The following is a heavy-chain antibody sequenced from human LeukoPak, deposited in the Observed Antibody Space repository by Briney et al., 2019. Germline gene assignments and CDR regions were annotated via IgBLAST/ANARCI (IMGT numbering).Heavy chain of an antibody. V-gene: IGHV4-4*02. CDR1: DGSIKTNYW. J-gene: IGHJ5*02. CDR3: ARHYGP. D-gene: IGHD3-16*01. Sequence: PSETLSLTCTVSDGSIKTNYWWTWVRQPPGKGLEWIGETWHSGSSTNYNPSLKSRVTISVDKPKSQFSLKLNSVTAADTAVYYCARHYGPWGQGTLVTVSS. CDR2: TWHSGSST.